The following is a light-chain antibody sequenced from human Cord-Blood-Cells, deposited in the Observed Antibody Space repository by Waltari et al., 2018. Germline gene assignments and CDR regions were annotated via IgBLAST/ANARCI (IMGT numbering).Light chain of an antibody. V-gene: IGKV3-15*01. Sequence: ELVMTHSLASLSVSQGERAILPCWASQRGSSNLAWYQQKPGQAPRLLTYVASTRATDMSARCSGGGSGKEETLTISSLQSEDYAVYYCQQYNNWPRWTFGQGTKVEIK. CDR2: VAS. CDR1: QRGSSN. CDR3: QQYNNWPRWT. J-gene: IGKJ1*01.